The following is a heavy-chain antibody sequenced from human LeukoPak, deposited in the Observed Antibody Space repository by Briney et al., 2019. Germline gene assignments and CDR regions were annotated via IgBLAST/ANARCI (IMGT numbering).Heavy chain of an antibody. CDR1: GXSIRNYY. V-gene: IGHV4-59*08. D-gene: IGHD3-16*01. CDR3: ATQYASQTLAYGY. Sequence: PSETLSLTCTVSGXSIRNYYGTWIRQPPGKGLEWIGYIHDSGSTHYNPSLRSRLTMSIDTSKNQLSLNLSSVTAADTAVYYCATQYASQTLAYGYWGQGTLVTVSS. CDR2: IHDSGST. J-gene: IGHJ4*02.